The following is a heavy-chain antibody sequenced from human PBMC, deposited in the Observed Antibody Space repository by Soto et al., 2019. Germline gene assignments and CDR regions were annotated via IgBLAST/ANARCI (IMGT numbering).Heavy chain of an antibody. Sequence: QGQLQESGPGLVRPSETLSLTCTVSGASITSYYWSWIRQSSGKGLEWIGYIHYSGSTNYNPSLESRVTMSIDTSESQFSLRLRSVTAGDTAVYYCARLDYYYYLDVWGKGTAVTVSS. CDR3: ARLDYYYYLDV. J-gene: IGHJ6*03. V-gene: IGHV4-59*12. CDR2: IHYSGST. CDR1: GASITSYY.